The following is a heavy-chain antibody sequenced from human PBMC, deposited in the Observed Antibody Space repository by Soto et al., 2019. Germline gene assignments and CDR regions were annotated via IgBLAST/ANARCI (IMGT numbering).Heavy chain of an antibody. CDR2: ISYSGGST. J-gene: IGHJ5*02. Sequence: EVQLLESGGGLVQPGGSLRLSCAASGFTFSSYAMSWVRQAPGKGLEWVSAISYSGGSTYYADSVKGRFTISRDNSKNTLYLQMHSLRAEDTAVYYCARKEGFNWNYAWFDPWGQGTLVTVSS. CDR1: GFTFSSYA. D-gene: IGHD1-7*01. CDR3: ARKEGFNWNYAWFDP. V-gene: IGHV3-23*01.